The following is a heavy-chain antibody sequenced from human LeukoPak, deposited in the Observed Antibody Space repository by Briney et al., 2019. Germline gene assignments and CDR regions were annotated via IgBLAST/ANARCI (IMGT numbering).Heavy chain of an antibody. CDR2: INHSGST. V-gene: IGHV4-34*01. J-gene: IGHJ6*03. D-gene: IGHD3-22*01. Sequence: SETLSLTCAVYGGSFSGYYWSWIRQPPGKGLEWIGEINHSGSTNYNPSLKSRVTISVDTSKNQFSLKLSSVTAADTAVYYCARERHYDSSGYYYGYYYYMDVWGKGTTVTVS. CDR3: ARERHYDSSGYYYGYYYYMDV. CDR1: GGSFSGYY.